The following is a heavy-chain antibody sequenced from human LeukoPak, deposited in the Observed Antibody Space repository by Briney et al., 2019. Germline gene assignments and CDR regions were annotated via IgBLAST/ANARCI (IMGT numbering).Heavy chain of an antibody. CDR3: ARHVDTAMVKGPLDFDY. D-gene: IGHD5-18*01. Sequence: KPGGSLRLSCAASGFTFSSYSMNWVRQAPGKGLEWVSSISSSSSYIYYADSVKGRFTISRDNAKNSPYLQMNSLRAEDTAVYYCARHVDTAMVKGPLDFDYWGQGTLVTVSS. J-gene: IGHJ4*02. V-gene: IGHV3-21*01. CDR1: GFTFSSYS. CDR2: ISSSSSYI.